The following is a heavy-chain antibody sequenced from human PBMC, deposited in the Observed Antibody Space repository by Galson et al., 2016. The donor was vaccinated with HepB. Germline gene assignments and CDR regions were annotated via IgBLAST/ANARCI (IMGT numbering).Heavy chain of an antibody. CDR3: ARDTWTWN. CDR1: GVTVSNNY. Sequence: SLRLSCAASGVTVSNNYMSWVRQAPGRGLEWVSVLYSGGETYYADSVKGRFTISRDNSKNTVFLQMNSLRAEDTAVYYCARDTWTWNGGQGTLVTVSS. V-gene: IGHV3-66*01. J-gene: IGHJ4*02. D-gene: IGHD3/OR15-3a*01. CDR2: LYSGGET.